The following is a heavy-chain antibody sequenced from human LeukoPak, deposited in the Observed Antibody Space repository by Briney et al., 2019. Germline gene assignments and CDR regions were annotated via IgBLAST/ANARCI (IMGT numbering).Heavy chain of an antibody. D-gene: IGHD2-15*01. J-gene: IGHJ4*02. CDR2: IYYSGST. Sequence: SETLSLTCTVSGGSISSSSYYWGWIRQPPGKGLEWIGSIYYSGSTYYNPSLKSRVTISVDTSKNQFSLKLSSVTAADTAVYYCARGSGGYSRMPIDYWGQGTLVTVSS. CDR3: ARGSGGYSRMPIDY. CDR1: GGSISSSSYY. V-gene: IGHV4-39*07.